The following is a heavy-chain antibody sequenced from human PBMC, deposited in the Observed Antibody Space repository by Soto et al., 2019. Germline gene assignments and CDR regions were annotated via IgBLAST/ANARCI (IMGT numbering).Heavy chain of an antibody. CDR1: GYTFTAYY. D-gene: IGHD3-10*02. CDR2: INPKFGDT. CDR3: ARNMDYYYGRGSGYGPGV. V-gene: IGHV1-2*02. J-gene: IGHJ6*02. Sequence: QVQLVQSGAEVKEPGDSVRVSCEASGYTFTAYYIHWVRQAPGQGLAWMGWINPKFGDTTYAQDLQGRVSMTGDMSTSTVYMELSSLTSDDAAIYYCARNMDYYYGRGSGYGPGVWGQGTTVTVFS.